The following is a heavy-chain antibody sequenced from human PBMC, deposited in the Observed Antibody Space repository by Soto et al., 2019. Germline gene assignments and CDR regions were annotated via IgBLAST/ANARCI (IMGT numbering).Heavy chain of an antibody. J-gene: IGHJ4*02. CDR2: ISYDGTNK. V-gene: IGHV3-30*03. CDR1: GFTFSNYA. CDR3: ARRAITMILEEYYFDY. Sequence: QVQLVESGGGVVQPGRSLRLSCAASGFTFSNYAMHWVRQAPGKGLEWVAVISYDGTNKYYADSVKGRFTISRDSSKSTLYLQMTSLRADDTAVYYYARRAITMILEEYYFDYWGQGTLVTVSS. D-gene: IGHD3-22*01.